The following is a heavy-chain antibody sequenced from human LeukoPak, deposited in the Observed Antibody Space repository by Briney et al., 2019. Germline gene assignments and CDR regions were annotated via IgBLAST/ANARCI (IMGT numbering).Heavy chain of an antibody. CDR2: ISGSGGST. Sequence: GGSLRLSCAASGFTFSSYAVSWVRQAPGKGLEWVSAISGSGGSTYYADSVKGRFTISRDNSKNTLYLQMNSLRAEDTAVYYCAKQKKPYCSGGSCYFDYWGQGTLVTVSS. D-gene: IGHD2-15*01. CDR1: GFTFSSYA. J-gene: IGHJ4*02. CDR3: AKQKKPYCSGGSCYFDY. V-gene: IGHV3-23*01.